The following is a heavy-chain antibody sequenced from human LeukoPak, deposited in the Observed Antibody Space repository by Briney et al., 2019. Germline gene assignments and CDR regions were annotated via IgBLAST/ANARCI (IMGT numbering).Heavy chain of an antibody. Sequence: ASVKVSCKASGGTFSSYAISWVRQAPGQGLEWMGWINPNNGATNYAQKFQGRVTMTRDTSISTAYMELSRLRSDDTAVYYCARESLMGATTMYYFDYWGQGTLVTVSS. CDR3: ARESLMGATTMYYFDY. D-gene: IGHD1-26*01. V-gene: IGHV1-2*02. J-gene: IGHJ4*02. CDR1: GGTFSSYA. CDR2: INPNNGAT.